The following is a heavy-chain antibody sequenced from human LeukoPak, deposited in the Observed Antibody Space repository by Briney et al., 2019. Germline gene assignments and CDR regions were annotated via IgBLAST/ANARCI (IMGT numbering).Heavy chain of an antibody. J-gene: IGHJ5*02. Sequence: PGGSLRLSCAASGFTFRSYWMSWVRQAPGKGLEWVTNIIQDGSEKYYVDSVKGRFTISRDNAKKSLYLQMNSLRADDTAVYYCARAFGLNYFDPWGQGTLVTVSS. V-gene: IGHV3-7*05. CDR1: GFTFRSYW. CDR3: ARAFGLNYFDP. D-gene: IGHD1-7*01. CDR2: IIQDGSEK.